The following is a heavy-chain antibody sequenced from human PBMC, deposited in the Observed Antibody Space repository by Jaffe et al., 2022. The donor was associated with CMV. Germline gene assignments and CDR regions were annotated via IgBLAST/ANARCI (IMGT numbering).Heavy chain of an antibody. V-gene: IGHV4-39*01. Sequence: QLQLQESGPGLVKPSETLSLTCTVSGGSISSSSYYWGWIRQPPGKGLEWIGSIYYSGSTYYNPSLKSRVTISVDTSKNQFSLKLSSVTAADTAVYYCASRTQLYSSSSSYYGMDVWGQGTTVTVSS. D-gene: IGHD6-6*01. CDR2: IYYSGST. CDR1: GGSISSSSYY. CDR3: ASRTQLYSSSSSYYGMDV. J-gene: IGHJ6*02.